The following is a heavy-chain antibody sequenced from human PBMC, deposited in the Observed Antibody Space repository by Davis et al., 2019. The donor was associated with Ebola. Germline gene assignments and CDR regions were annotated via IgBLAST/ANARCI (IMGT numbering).Heavy chain of an antibody. D-gene: IGHD1-14*01. Sequence: SVQVSCKTYGFTFSSSGMQWVRQARGQRLEWLGGIVVGSGNTNYAQKFRERLTMTREMSTSTAYMELRSLRFEDTAVYYCATSAGTVGKFDLWGQGALVTVSS. CDR2: IVVGSGNT. V-gene: IGHV1-58*02. J-gene: IGHJ4*02. CDR1: GFTFSSSG. CDR3: ATSAGTVGKFDL.